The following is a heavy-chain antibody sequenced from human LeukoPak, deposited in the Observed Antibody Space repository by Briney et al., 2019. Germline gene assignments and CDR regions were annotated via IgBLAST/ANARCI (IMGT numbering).Heavy chain of an antibody. CDR1: GGTFSSYA. V-gene: IGHV1-69*05. J-gene: IGHJ4*02. D-gene: IGHD2-15*01. Sequence: SVKVTCKASGGTFSSYAISWVRQAPGQGLEWMGGIIPIFGTANYAQKFQGRVTITTDESTSTAYMELSSLRSEDTAVYYCARDMSCSGGSCYTSWGQGTLVTVSS. CDR2: IIPIFGTA. CDR3: ARDMSCSGGSCYTS.